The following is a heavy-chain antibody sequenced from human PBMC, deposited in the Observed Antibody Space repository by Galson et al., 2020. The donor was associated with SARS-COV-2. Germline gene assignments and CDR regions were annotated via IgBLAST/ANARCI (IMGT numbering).Heavy chain of an antibody. CDR1: GGTFSSYA. D-gene: IGHD3-22*01. J-gene: IGHJ4*02. Sequence: SVKVSCKASGGTFSSYAISWVRQAPGQGLEWMGGIIPIFGTANYAQKFQGRVTITADESTSTAYMELSSLRSEDTAVYYCARDPQRNYYDSSGYFDYWGQGTLVTVSS. CDR3: ARDPQRNYYDSSGYFDY. V-gene: IGHV1-69*13. CDR2: IIPIFGTA.